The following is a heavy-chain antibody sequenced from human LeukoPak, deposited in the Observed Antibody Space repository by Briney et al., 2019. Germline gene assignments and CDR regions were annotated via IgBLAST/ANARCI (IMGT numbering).Heavy chain of an antibody. V-gene: IGHV3-33*01. CDR2: IWYDGSNK. D-gene: IGHD6-19*01. J-gene: IGHJ4*02. CDR3: ARVSSGWYPYFDY. CDR1: GFTFSSYG. Sequence: PGGSLRLSCAASGFTFSSYGMHWVRQAPGKGLEWVAVIWYDGSNKYYADSVKGRFTISRDNPKITLYLQMNSLRAEDTAVYYCARVSSGWYPYFDYWGQGTLVTVSS.